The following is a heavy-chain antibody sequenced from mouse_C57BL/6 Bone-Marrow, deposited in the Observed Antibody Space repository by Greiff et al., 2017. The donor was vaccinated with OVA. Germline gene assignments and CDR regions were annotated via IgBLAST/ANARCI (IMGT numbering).Heavy chain of an antibody. Sequence: QVQLKQSGAELARPGASVKLSCKASGYTFTSYGISWVKQRTGQGLEWIGEIYPRSGNTYYNEKFKGKATLTADKSSSTAYMELRSLTSEDSAVYVCARTPQYDGSTSGVGYWGQGTLVTVSA. CDR2: IYPRSGNT. CDR1: GYTFTSYG. D-gene: IGHD1-1*01. CDR3: ARTPQYDGSTSGVGY. V-gene: IGHV1-81*01. J-gene: IGHJ3*01.